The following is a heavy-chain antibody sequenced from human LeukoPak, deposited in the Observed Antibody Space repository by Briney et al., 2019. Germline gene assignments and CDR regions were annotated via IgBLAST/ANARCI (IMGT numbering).Heavy chain of an antibody. J-gene: IGHJ5*02. D-gene: IGHD3-22*01. V-gene: IGHV4-39*01. CDR2: IYYSWST. Sequence: PSETLSLTCTVSGGSISSSSYYWGWIRQPPGKGLEWIGSIYYSWSTYYNPSLKSRVTISVDTSKNQFSLMLSSVTAADTALYYCARHGPLSWSYYYDSSGYLGWFDPWGQGTLVTVSS. CDR1: GGSISSSSYY. CDR3: ARHGPLSWSYYYDSSGYLGWFDP.